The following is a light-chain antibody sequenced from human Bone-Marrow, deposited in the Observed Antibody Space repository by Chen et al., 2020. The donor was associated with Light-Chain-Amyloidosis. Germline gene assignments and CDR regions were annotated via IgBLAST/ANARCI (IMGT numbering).Light chain of an antibody. CDR3: CSYAGSNTPVV. J-gene: IGLJ2*01. CDR1: SSDVGSYNL. V-gene: IGLV2-23*01. CDR2: EAS. Sequence: HSALTQPASVSGSPGQSITISCPGTSSDVGSYNLVSWYQQYPDKAPKPMIYEASRRPAGVSNLCAGCKSGNTASLTSAGLQAEDEAYYCCCSYAGSNTPVVFGGGTKLTVL.